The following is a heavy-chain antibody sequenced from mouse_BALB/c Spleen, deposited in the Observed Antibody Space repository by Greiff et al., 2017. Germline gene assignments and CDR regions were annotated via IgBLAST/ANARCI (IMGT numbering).Heavy chain of an antibody. CDR3: ARHGSRYWYFDV. J-gene: IGHJ1*01. CDR1: GFNIKDTY. CDR2: IDPANGNT. V-gene: IGHV14-3*02. D-gene: IGHD1-1*01. Sequence: VQLKQSGAELVKPGASVKLSCTASGFNIKDTYMHWVKQRPEQGLEWIGRIDPANGNTKYDPKFQGKATITADTSSNTAYLQLSSLTSEDTAVYYCARHGSRYWYFDVWGAGTTVTVSS.